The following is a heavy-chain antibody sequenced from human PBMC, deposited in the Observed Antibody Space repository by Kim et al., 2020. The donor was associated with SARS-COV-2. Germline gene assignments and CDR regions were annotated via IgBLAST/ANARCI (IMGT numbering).Heavy chain of an antibody. CDR1: GFTFSSYD. CDR3: ARGDILTGYFIPPYYYGMDL. D-gene: IGHD3-9*01. CDR2: IGTAGDT. J-gene: IGHJ6*02. Sequence: GGSLRLSCAASGFTFSSYDMHWVRQATGKGLEWVSAIGTAGDTYYPGSVKGRFTISRENAKNSLYLQMNSLRAGDTAVYYCARGDILTGYFIPPYYYGMDLWGQGTTVTVSS. V-gene: IGHV3-13*01.